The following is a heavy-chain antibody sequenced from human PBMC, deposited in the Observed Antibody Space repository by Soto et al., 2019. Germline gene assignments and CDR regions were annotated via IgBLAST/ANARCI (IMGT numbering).Heavy chain of an antibody. D-gene: IGHD3-9*01. Sequence: GASVKVSCKASGFTFTSSAVQWVRQARGQRLEWIGWIVVGSGNTNYAQKFQERVTITRDMSTSTAYMELSSLRSEDTAVYYCAADATGYYDILTGYYRSGMDVWGRGTTVTVSS. CDR1: GFTFTSSA. CDR3: AADATGYYDILTGYYRSGMDV. CDR2: IVVGSGNT. V-gene: IGHV1-58*01. J-gene: IGHJ6*02.